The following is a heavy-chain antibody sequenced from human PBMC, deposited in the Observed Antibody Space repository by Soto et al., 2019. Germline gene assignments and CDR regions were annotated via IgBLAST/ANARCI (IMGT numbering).Heavy chain of an antibody. CDR1: GSSISSNY. J-gene: IGHJ5*02. V-gene: IGHV4-59*01. D-gene: IGHD6-19*01. Sequence: PSETLSLTCTVSGSSISSNYWTWIRQPPGKGLEWIGYVYNSGSTNYNPSLTSRVTISEETSKSQFSLKVTSMTAADTAVYYCARYRREAVAGYTLDTWGQGILVTVS. CDR3: ARYRREAVAGYTLDT. CDR2: VYNSGST.